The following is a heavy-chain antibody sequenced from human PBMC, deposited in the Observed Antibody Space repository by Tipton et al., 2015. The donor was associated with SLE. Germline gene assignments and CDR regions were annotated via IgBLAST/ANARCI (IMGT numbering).Heavy chain of an antibody. D-gene: IGHD5-18*01. Sequence: LRLSCAASGFTFSSYAMSWVRQAPGKGLEWIGSIYHSGSTYYNPSLKSRVTISVDTSKNQFSLKLSSVTAADTAVYYCARSEFIQLWFDAFDIWGQGTMVTVSS. CDR2: IYHSGST. CDR3: ARSEFIQLWFDAFDI. V-gene: IGHV4-38-2*01. J-gene: IGHJ3*02. CDR1: GFTFSSYA.